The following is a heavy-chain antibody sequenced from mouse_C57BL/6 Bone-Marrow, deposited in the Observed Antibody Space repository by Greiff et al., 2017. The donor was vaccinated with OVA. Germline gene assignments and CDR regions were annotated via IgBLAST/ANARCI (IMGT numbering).Heavy chain of an antibody. V-gene: IGHV5-6*01. CDR1: GFTFSSYG. CDR2: ISSGGSYT. Sequence: EVKLVESGGDLVKPGGSLKLSCAASGFTFSSYGMSWVRQTPDKRLEWVATISSGGSYTYYPDSVKGRFTISRDNAKNTLYLHMSSLKSEDTAMYYCARLCDYDGSCAYWGQGTLVTVSA. D-gene: IGHD2-4*01. CDR3: ARLCDYDGSCAY. J-gene: IGHJ3*01.